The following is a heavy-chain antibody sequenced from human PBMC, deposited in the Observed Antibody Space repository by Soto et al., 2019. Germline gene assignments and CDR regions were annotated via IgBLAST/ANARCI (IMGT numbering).Heavy chain of an antibody. D-gene: IGHD3-3*01. CDR1: GFSLTTSGVG. J-gene: IGHJ4*02. CDR2: TYWDDDK. V-gene: IGHV2-5*02. CDR3: AHRILRTVFGLVTTTAIYFDF. Sequence: QITLNESGPTVVKPAETLTLTCTFSGFSLTTSGVGVGWIRQSPGKAPEWLALTYWDDDKRYSASLKSRFTITKDTSKNQVVLTMASVDPADTATYYCAHRILRTVFGLVTTTAIYFDFWGQGTPVVVSS.